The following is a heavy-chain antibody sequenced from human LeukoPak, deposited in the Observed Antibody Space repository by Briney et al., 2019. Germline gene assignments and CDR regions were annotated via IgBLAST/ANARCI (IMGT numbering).Heavy chain of an antibody. CDR3: ARGALGSRLPYFDN. Sequence: GGSLRLSCAASGVTVSSNFMTWVRQAPGKGLEWVSVIYGTGSTYYADSVKGRCTISRDPSKNTVYLQMNSLRAEDTAVYYCARGALGSRLPYFDNWGQGTLVTVSS. CDR1: GVTVSSNF. V-gene: IGHV3-66*02. CDR2: IYGTGST. J-gene: IGHJ4*02. D-gene: IGHD3-10*01.